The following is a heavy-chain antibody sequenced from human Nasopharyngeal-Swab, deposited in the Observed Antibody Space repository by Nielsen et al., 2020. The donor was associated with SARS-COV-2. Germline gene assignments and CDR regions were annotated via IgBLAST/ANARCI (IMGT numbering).Heavy chain of an antibody. Sequence: WVRQAPGQRLEWMGWINAGNGNTKYSQKFQGRVTITRDTSASTAYMELSSLRPEDTAVYYCARGRGYYGSGGYYYYMDVWGKGTTVTVSS. J-gene: IGHJ6*03. V-gene: IGHV1-3*01. CDR2: INAGNGNT. CDR3: ARGRGYYGSGGYYYYMDV. D-gene: IGHD3-10*01.